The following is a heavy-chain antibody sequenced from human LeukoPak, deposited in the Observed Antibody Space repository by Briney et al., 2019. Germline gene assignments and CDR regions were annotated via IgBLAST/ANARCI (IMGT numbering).Heavy chain of an antibody. V-gene: IGHV4-61*02. CDR2: IYTSGST. Sequence: SQTLSLTCTVSGGSISSGSYYWSWIRQPAGKGLEWIGCIYTSGSTNYNPSLKSRVTISVDTSKNQFSLRLSSVTAADTAVYYCASSNALVWGYFDYWGQGTLVTVSS. J-gene: IGHJ4*02. CDR3: ASSNALVWGYFDY. CDR1: GGSISSGSYY. D-gene: IGHD7-27*01.